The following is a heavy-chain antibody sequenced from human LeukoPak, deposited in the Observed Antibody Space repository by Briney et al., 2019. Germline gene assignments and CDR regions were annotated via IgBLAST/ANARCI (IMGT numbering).Heavy chain of an antibody. CDR3: ARGMIVVVKALLDAFDI. D-gene: IGHD3-22*01. Sequence: GASVKVSCKASGGTFSSYAISWVRQAPGQGLEWMGGIIPIFGTANYAQKFQGRVTITTDESTSTAYMELSSLRSEDTAVYYCARGMIVVVKALLDAFDIWGQGTMVTVSS. J-gene: IGHJ3*02. CDR2: IIPIFGTA. CDR1: GGTFSSYA. V-gene: IGHV1-69*05.